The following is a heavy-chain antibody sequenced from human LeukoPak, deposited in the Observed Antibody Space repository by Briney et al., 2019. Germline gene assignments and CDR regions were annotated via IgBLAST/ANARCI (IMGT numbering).Heavy chain of an antibody. CDR3: ARHDSDDSNGYLDY. Sequence: PSETLSLTCTVSGGSISSYYWSWIRQPPGKGLEWIGYIYYSGSTNYNPSLKSRVTISVDTSKNQFSLKLSSVTAADTAVYYCARHDSDDSNGYLDYWGQGTLVTVSS. CDR2: IYYSGST. J-gene: IGHJ4*02. D-gene: IGHD3-22*01. V-gene: IGHV4-59*08. CDR1: GGSISSYY.